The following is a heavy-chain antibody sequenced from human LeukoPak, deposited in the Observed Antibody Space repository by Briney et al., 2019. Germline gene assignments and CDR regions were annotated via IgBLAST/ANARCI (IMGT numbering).Heavy chain of an antibody. D-gene: IGHD2-8*01. CDR1: GGSISSSNYY. V-gene: IGHV4-39*07. J-gene: IGHJ4*02. CDR3: SRENGAFSPFGY. CDR2: IYYSGST. Sequence: SETLSLTCTVSGGSISSSNYYWGWIRQPPGKGLEWIGSIYYSGSTYYNPSLKSRVTISVDTSKNHFSLRLSSVTAADTAVYYCSRENGAFSPFGYWGQGTLVTVLS.